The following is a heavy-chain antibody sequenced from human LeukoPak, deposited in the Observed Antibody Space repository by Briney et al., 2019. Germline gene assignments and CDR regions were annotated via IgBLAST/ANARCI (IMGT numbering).Heavy chain of an antibody. D-gene: IGHD5-18*01. CDR1: GGSISSYY. CDR2: IYYSGST. J-gene: IGHJ3*02. V-gene: IGHV4-59*01. Sequence: PSETLSLTCTVSGGSISSYYWSWIRQPPGKGLEWIGYIYYSGSTNKNPSLKSRVTISVDTSKNQSSLKLSSVTAADTAVYYCARSRTAMVNDAFDIWGQGTMVTVSS. CDR3: ARSRTAMVNDAFDI.